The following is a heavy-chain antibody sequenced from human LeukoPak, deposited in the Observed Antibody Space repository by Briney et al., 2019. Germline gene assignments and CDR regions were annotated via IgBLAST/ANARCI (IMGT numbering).Heavy chain of an antibody. V-gene: IGHV1-18*01. CDR2: ISTYNGNT. J-gene: IGHJ3*02. Sequence: GASVKVSCKASVYTFTRFGISWVRQAPGQGLEWMGWISTYNGNTNYAQRLQGRVTMTTDTSTSTAYMELRSLRSDDTAVYYCARNSDAFDIWGQGTMVTVSS. D-gene: IGHD1-7*01. CDR1: VYTFTRFG. CDR3: ARNSDAFDI.